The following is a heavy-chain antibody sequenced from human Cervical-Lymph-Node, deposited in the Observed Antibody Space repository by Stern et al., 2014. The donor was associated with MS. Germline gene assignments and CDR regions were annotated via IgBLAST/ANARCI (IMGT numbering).Heavy chain of an antibody. J-gene: IGHJ4*02. CDR2: TWFDEQEK. Sequence: QVQLVESGGGMVQPGRSLRLSCAASGFTFSNYGMHWVRQSPGKGLEWVAVTWFDEQEKYYIDSVKGRFTISRDNSKNTLYLEMSSLRAEDTAVYYCARDRGVGNLLIDYWGQGTLVTVSS. CDR3: ARDRGVGNLLIDY. D-gene: IGHD2-8*02. CDR1: GFTFSNYG. V-gene: IGHV3-33*01.